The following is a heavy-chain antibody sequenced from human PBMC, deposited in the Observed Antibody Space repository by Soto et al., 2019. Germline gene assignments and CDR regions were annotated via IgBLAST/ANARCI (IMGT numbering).Heavy chain of an antibody. CDR1: GDSFDSTRHY. V-gene: IGHV4-39*01. D-gene: IGHD2-2*01. Sequence: ADTLSLTCTVSGDSFDSTRHYWVFVRQFPGKGLEWIGGVYSSGSTYFNPSLKSRLNMYVDTSKKQFSLKMTSVTAADTSIYYCVRMPHRVIDSWGQGILVTVSS. J-gene: IGHJ4*02. CDR3: VRMPHRVIDS. CDR2: VYSSGST.